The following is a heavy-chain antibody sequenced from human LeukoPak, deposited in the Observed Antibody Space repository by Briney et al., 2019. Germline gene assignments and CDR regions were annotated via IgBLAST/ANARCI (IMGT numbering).Heavy chain of an antibody. CDR1: GFTVSSNY. V-gene: IGHV3-66*01. J-gene: IGHJ4*02. CDR3: ARDYGSGSPTFDY. Sequence: GESLRLSCAASGFTVSSNYMSWVRQAPGKGLVWVSVIYSGGSTYYADSVKGRFTISRDNSKNTLYLQMNSLRAEDTAVYYCARDYGSGSPTFDYWGQGTLVTVSS. CDR2: IYSGGST. D-gene: IGHD3-10*01.